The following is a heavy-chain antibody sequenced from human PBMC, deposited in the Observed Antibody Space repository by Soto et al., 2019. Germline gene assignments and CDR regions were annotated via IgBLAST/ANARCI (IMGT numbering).Heavy chain of an antibody. CDR2: ISGSTIYT. J-gene: IGHJ3*01. D-gene: IGHD3-9*01. V-gene: IGHV3-11*05. CDR1: GFTFSDYY. CDR3: ATSYFDILTGWDAFDL. Sequence: VQLVESGGGLVKPGGSLRLTCAASGFTFSDYYMSWIRQAPGKGLEWISYISGSTIYTDYADSVKGRFTISRDNSNNSLYLQMNGLRAGDTAVYYCATSYFDILTGWDAFDLWGQGTMVTVSP.